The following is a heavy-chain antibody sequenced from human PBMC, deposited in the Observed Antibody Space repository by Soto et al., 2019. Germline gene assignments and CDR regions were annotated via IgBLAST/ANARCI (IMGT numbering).Heavy chain of an antibody. D-gene: IGHD1-26*01. Sequence: GGSLRLSCAASGFTFSSYAMSWVRQAPGKGLEWVSAISGSGGSTYYAGSVKGRFTISRDNSKNTLYLQMNSLRAEDTAVYYCAKDPSWSGSFQDAFDIWGQGTMVTVSS. V-gene: IGHV3-23*01. CDR2: ISGSGGST. J-gene: IGHJ3*02. CDR1: GFTFSSYA. CDR3: AKDPSWSGSFQDAFDI.